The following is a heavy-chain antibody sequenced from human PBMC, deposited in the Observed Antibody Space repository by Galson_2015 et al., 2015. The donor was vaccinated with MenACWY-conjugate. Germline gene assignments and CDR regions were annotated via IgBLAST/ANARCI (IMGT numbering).Heavy chain of an antibody. CDR2: IRDRGHSHTT. D-gene: IGHD1-26*01. V-gene: IGHV3-72*01. CDR1: GFIFSAHY. Sequence: SLRLSCAASGFIFSAHYMDWVRQGPGRGLEWVGRIRDRGHSHTTEYAASVKGRFTISRDESESSVYLQMNSLQSEDTVVYYCTRRMLGSTDGYDIWGQGTMVAV. CDR3: TRRMLGSTDGYDI. J-gene: IGHJ3*02.